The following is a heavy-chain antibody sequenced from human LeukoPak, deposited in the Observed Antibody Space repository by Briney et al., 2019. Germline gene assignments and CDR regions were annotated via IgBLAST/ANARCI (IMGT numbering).Heavy chain of an antibody. D-gene: IGHD2-15*01. Sequence: PSETLSLTCTVSGGSISSSSYYWGWIRQPPGKGLEWIGSIYYSGSTYYNPSLKSRVTISVDTSKNQFSLKLSSVTAADTAVYYCAQRGRYCSGGSCYLHYFFDYWGQGTLVTVSS. CDR3: AQRGRYCSGGSCYLHYFFDY. CDR1: GGSISSSSYY. V-gene: IGHV4-39*07. CDR2: IYYSGST. J-gene: IGHJ4*02.